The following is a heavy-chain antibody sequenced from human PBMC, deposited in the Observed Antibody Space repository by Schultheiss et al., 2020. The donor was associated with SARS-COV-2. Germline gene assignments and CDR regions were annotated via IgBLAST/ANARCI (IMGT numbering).Heavy chain of an antibody. J-gene: IGHJ6*02. Sequence: GESLKISCAASGFTFSSYAMHWVRQAPGKGLEWVSVIYSVGATYYADSVKGRFTISRDNSKNTLYLQMNSLRAEDTAVYYCARDRPYYYDSSGYYSHYYGMDVWGQGTTVTVSS. CDR2: IYSVGAT. CDR3: ARDRPYYYDSSGYYSHYYGMDV. CDR1: GFTFSSYA. V-gene: IGHV3-NL1*01. D-gene: IGHD3-22*01.